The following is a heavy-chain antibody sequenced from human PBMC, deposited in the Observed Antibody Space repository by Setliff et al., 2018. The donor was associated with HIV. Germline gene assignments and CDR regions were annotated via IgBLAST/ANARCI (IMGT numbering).Heavy chain of an antibody. Sequence: SETLSLTCAVSGGSISSSNWWSWVRQPPGKGLEWIGEIYHGGSTNYNPSLKSRVTISVDKSKNQFSLKLSSVTTADTAVYYCARATPGYNYGSRHAFDIWGQGTKVTVTS. V-gene: IGHV4-4*02. CDR2: IYHGGST. CDR3: ARATPGYNYGSRHAFDI. D-gene: IGHD5-18*01. CDR1: GGSISSSNW. J-gene: IGHJ3*02.